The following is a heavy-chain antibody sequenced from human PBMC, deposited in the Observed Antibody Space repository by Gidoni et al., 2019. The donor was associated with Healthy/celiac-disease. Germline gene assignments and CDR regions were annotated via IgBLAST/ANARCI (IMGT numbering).Heavy chain of an antibody. J-gene: IGHJ4*02. D-gene: IGHD3-3*01. V-gene: IGHV3-23*01. CDR3: AKDIEYYDFWSGPY. CDR2: ISGSGVST. Sequence: EVQLLESGGGLVQPGGSLRLSCAASGFTFSSYSMSWVRQAPGMGLEWVSAISGSGVSTYYADSVKGRFTISRDNSKNTLYLQMNSLRAEDTAVYYCAKDIEYYDFWSGPYWGQGTLVTVSS. CDR1: GFTFSSYS.